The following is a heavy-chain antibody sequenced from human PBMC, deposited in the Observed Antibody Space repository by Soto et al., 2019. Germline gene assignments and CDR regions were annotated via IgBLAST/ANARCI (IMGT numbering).Heavy chain of an antibody. D-gene: IGHD6-19*01. Sequence: SVKVSCKASGGTFSSYAISWVRQAPGQGLEWMGGIIPIFGTANYAQKFQGRVTITADESTSTAYMELSSLRSEDTAVYYCASLAVAGNYWFDPWGQGTLVTVSS. CDR3: ASLAVAGNYWFDP. J-gene: IGHJ5*02. V-gene: IGHV1-69*13. CDR2: IIPIFGTA. CDR1: GGTFSSYA.